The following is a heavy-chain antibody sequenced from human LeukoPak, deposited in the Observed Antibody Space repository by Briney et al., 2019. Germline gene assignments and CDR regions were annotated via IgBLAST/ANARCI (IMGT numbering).Heavy chain of an antibody. CDR3: TRGPWGYYDSSGAFDP. CDR1: GFTVSSNY. CDR2: IYSGGST. V-gene: IGHV3-53*01. J-gene: IGHJ5*02. Sequence: PGGSLRLSCAASGFTVSSNYMSWVRQAPGKGLEWVSVIYSGGSTYYADSVKGRFTISRDNSKNTLYLQMNSLRAEDTAVFYCTRGPWGYYDSSGAFDPWGQGTLVTVSS. D-gene: IGHD3-22*01.